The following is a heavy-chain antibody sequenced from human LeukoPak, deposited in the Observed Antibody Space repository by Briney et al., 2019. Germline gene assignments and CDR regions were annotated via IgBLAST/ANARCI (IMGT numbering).Heavy chain of an antibody. V-gene: IGHV3-7*01. CDR3: ARGSRAKKYGDYFDY. J-gene: IGHJ4*02. Sequence: GGFLRLSCAASGFTFSSYWMSWVRQAPGKGLEWVANIKQDGSEKYYVDSVKGRFTISRDNAKNSLYLQMNSLRAEDTAVYYCARGSRAKKYGDYFDYWGQGTLVTVSS. D-gene: IGHD4-17*01. CDR1: GFTFSSYW. CDR2: IKQDGSEK.